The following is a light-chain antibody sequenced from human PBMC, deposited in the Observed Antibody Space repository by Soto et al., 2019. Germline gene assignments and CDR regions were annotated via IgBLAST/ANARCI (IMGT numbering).Light chain of an antibody. CDR1: QSVSSTY. Sequence: EIVLTQSPGTLSLSPGERATLSCRASQSVSSTYLAWYQQTPGQAPRLLIYGASSRATGISDRFSGGGSGTDFTLTISRLEPEDFAVYYCQQYGSSPYTFCQGTKLEIK. J-gene: IGKJ2*01. V-gene: IGKV3-20*01. CDR3: QQYGSSPYT. CDR2: GAS.